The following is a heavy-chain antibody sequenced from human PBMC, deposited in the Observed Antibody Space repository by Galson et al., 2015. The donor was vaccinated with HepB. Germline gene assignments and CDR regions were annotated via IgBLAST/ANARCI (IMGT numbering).Heavy chain of an antibody. J-gene: IGHJ1*01. CDR1: GGSISSYY. CDR2: IYYSGST. D-gene: IGHD6-19*01. CDR3: ARVYSSGWYVLQH. Sequence: LSLTCTVSGGSISSYYWSWIRQPPGKGLEWIGYIYYSGSTNYNPSLKSRVTISADTSKNQFSLKLSSVTAADTAVYYCARVYSSGWYVLQHWGQGTLVTVSS. V-gene: IGHV4-59*01.